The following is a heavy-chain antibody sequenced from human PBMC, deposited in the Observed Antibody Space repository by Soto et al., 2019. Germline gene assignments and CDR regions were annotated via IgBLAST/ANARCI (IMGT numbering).Heavy chain of an antibody. V-gene: IGHV5-51*01. J-gene: IGHJ4*02. Sequence: PGESLKISCKGSGYSFTSYWIGWVRQMPGKGLEWMGIIYPGDSDTRYSPSFQGQVTISADKSISTAYLQWSSLKASDTAMYYCARSTGDDYGDYGYFDYWGQGTLVTVSS. CDR3: ARSTGDDYGDYGYFDY. D-gene: IGHD4-17*01. CDR1: GYSFTSYW. CDR2: IYPGDSDT.